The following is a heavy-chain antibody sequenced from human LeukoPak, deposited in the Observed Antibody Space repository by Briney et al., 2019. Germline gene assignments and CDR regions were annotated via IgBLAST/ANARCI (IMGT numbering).Heavy chain of an antibody. V-gene: IGHV5-51*01. CDR3: ARSPTPDSSGYYSDY. CDR2: IYPGDSDT. D-gene: IGHD3-22*01. CDR1: GYIFTSYW. Sequence: GESLKISCKGSGYIFTSYWIGWVRQMPGKGLEWMGIIYPGDSDTRYSPSFQGQVTISADKSISTAYLQWSSLKASDTAMYYCARSPTPDSSGYYSDYWGQGTLVTVSS. J-gene: IGHJ4*02.